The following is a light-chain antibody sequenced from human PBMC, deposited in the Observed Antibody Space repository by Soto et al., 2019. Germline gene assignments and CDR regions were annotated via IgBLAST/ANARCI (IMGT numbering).Light chain of an antibody. V-gene: IGLV2-14*01. CDR1: SSDVGGYNY. J-gene: IGLJ2*01. CDR2: DVS. CDR3: CSYTSSSTLGV. Sequence: QSALTQPASVSGSPGQSITISCTGTSSDVGGYNYVSWYQQHPGKAPKLMIYDVSNRPSGVSNRFSGSKSGNTASLTISGLQPEDEADYYCCSYTSSSTLGVFGGGTKLTVL.